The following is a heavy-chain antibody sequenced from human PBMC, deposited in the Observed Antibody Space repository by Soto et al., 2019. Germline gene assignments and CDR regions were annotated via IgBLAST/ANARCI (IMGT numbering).Heavy chain of an antibody. J-gene: IGHJ4*02. CDR1: GFTFSSYA. CDR3: ARDEDSSGYYFYYFDY. D-gene: IGHD3-22*01. Sequence: AGSLRLSCAASGFTFSSYAMHWVRQAPGKGLEWVAVISYDGSNKYYADSVKGRFTISRDNSKNTLYLQMNSLRAEDTAVYYCARDEDSSGYYFYYFDYWGQGTLVTVSS. CDR2: ISYDGSNK. V-gene: IGHV3-30*04.